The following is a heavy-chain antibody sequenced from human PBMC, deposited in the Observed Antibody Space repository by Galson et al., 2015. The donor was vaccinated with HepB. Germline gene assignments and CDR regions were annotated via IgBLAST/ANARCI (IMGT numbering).Heavy chain of an antibody. V-gene: IGHV3-23*01. D-gene: IGHD6-13*01. CDR1: GFSISNNA. J-gene: IGHJ4*02. CDR3: ANIAAAGHFDY. CDR2: ISASGGST. Sequence: SLRLSCAASGFSISNNAMTWVRQAPGKGLEWVSGISASGGSTYCADSVKGRFNISRDSSKNTLYLQMNSLRAEDTALYYCANIAAAGHFDYWGQGTLVSVSS.